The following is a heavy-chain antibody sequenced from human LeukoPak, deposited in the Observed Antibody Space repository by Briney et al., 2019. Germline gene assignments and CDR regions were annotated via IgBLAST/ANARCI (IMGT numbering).Heavy chain of an antibody. CDR2: IYYSGST. Sequence: SETLSLTCTVSGGSLSSSSYYWGWIRQPPGKGLEWIGYIYYSGSTNYNPSLKSRVTISVDTSKNQFSLKLSSVTAADTAVYYCARANNFYDFWSGYYFDYWGQGTLVTVSS. V-gene: IGHV4-61*01. CDR1: GGSLSSSSYY. J-gene: IGHJ4*02. CDR3: ARANNFYDFWSGYYFDY. D-gene: IGHD3-3*01.